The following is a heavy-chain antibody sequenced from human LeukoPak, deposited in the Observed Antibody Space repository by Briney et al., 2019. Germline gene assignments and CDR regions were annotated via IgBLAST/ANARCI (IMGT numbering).Heavy chain of an antibody. J-gene: IGHJ6*03. CDR3: TTDPQNYYGSGSYNPYYYYYYMDV. CDR2: IKSKTDGGTT. D-gene: IGHD3-10*01. Sequence: GGSLRLSCAASGFTFSNAWMSWVRQAPGKGLEWVGRIKSKTDGGTTDYAAPVKGRFTISRDDSKNTLYLQMNSLKTEDTAVYYCTTDPQNYYGSGSYNPYYYYYYMDVWGKGTTVTISS. V-gene: IGHV3-15*01. CDR1: GFTFSNAW.